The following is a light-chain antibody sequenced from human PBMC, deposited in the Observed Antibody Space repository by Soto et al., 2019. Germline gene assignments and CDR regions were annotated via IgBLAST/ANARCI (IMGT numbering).Light chain of an antibody. J-gene: IGLJ1*01. CDR1: SSDVGGYNY. V-gene: IGLV2-14*01. Sequence: SALTQPASVSGSPGQSITISCTGTSSDVGGYNYVSWYQQHPGKAPKLMIYDVSNRPSGVSNRFSGSKSGNTASLTISGLHPDDDADYYCCSYTTSSTPYVFGTGTKLTVL. CDR3: CSYTTSSTPYV. CDR2: DVS.